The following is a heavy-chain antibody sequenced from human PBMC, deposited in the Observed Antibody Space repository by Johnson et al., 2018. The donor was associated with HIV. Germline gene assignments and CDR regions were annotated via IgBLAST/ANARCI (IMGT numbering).Heavy chain of an antibody. CDR3: AKDRGLERRERAFDI. CDR1: GFTFDDYG. V-gene: IGHV3-20*04. Sequence: VQLVESGGGVVRPGGSLRLSCAASGFTFDDYGMSWVRQAPGKGLEWVSGINWNGGSTGYADSVKGRFTISRDNAKNYLYLQMNSLRAEDTALYYCAKDRGLERRERAFDIWGQGTMVTVSS. J-gene: IGHJ3*02. CDR2: INWNGGST. D-gene: IGHD1-1*01.